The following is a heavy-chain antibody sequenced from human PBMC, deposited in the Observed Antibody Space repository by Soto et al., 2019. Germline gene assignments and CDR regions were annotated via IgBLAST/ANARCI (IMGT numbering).Heavy chain of an antibody. CDR3: AKVISTSGSSL. CDR2: ISGSGST. CDR1: GFTFNTYA. J-gene: IGHJ4*02. Sequence: GGSLRLCCSASGFTFNTYAMTWVRQAPGKGLAWISSISGSGSTYYADSVKGRFTISRDNSKNTLYLQMNSLRAEDTAVYYCAKVISTSGSSLWGRGTLVTVSS. D-gene: IGHD3-10*01. V-gene: IGHV3-23*01.